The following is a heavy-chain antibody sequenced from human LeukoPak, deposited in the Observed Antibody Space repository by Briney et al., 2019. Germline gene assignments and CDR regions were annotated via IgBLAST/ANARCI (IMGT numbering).Heavy chain of an antibody. CDR1: GGSISSYY. V-gene: IGHV4-4*07. D-gene: IGHD3-16*02. CDR3: VRDRSWGLSDAFDI. J-gene: IGHJ3*02. Sequence: SETLSLTCTVSGGSISSYYWSWIRQPAGKGLEWIGRIYTSGSTNYNPSLKSRVTMSVDTSKNQFSLKLSSVTAADTAVYYCVRDRSWGLSDAFDIWGRGTMVTVSS. CDR2: IYTSGST.